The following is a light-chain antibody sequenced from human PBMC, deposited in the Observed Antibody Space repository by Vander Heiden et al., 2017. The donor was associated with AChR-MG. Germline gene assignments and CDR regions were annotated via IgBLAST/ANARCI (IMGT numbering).Light chain of an antibody. J-gene: IGKJ3*01. Sequence: TVLTQSPATLSLSPGERATLSCRASQSVSTYLAWYQQKPGQAPRLLIYDASKRATGIPARFSGSGSGTDFTLTISSLEPEDSAFYYCQQRSNWPSTFGPGTKMDVK. CDR1: QSVSTY. V-gene: IGKV3-11*01. CDR2: DAS. CDR3: QQRSNWPST.